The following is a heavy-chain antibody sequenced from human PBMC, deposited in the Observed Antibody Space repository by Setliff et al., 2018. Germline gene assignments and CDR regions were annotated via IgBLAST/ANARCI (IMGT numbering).Heavy chain of an antibody. CDR3: AYDSSGYYPGY. J-gene: IGHJ4*02. V-gene: IGHV1-18*01. Sequence: GASVKVSCKASGHTFITFGISWVRQAPGQGLEWMGWIGAYSDDTKYAEKFQGRVTMTMDTSTGTAYMELRSLRSDDTAVYICAYDSSGYYPGYWGQGTLVTVSS. D-gene: IGHD3-22*01. CDR2: IGAYSDDT. CDR1: GHTFITFG.